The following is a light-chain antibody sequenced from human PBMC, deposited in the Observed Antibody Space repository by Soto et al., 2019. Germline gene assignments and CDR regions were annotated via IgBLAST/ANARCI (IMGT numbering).Light chain of an antibody. V-gene: IGLV1-44*01. J-gene: IGLJ2*01. CDR2: SND. CDR3: AAWDGSLNGWV. Sequence: QSVLTQAPSASGTPGQRVTISCSGSSSNIGSNTVSWHQQVPGTAPKLLIYSNDQRPSGVTDRFSGSKSGTSASLAIGGLQSEDEAAYYCAAWDGSLNGWVFGGGTKVTVL. CDR1: SSNIGSNT.